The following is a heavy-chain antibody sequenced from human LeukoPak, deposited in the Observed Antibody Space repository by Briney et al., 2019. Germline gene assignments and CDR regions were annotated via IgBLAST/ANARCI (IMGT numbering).Heavy chain of an antibody. CDR2: TSSSSSYI. CDR3: ASPTHSTSCPGRCYYMDV. Sequence: GGSLRLSCAASGFTFSSYSMNWVRQAPGKGLEWVSSTSSSSSYIYYADSVKGRFTISRDNAKNSLYLQMNSLRAEDTAVYYCASPTHSTSCPGRCYYMDVWGKGTTVTVSS. CDR1: GFTFSSYS. J-gene: IGHJ6*03. V-gene: IGHV3-21*01. D-gene: IGHD2-2*01.